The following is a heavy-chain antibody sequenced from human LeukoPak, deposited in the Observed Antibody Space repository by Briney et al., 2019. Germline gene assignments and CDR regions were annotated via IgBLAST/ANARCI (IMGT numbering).Heavy chain of an antibody. V-gene: IGHV3-21*01. D-gene: IGHD5-18*01. J-gene: IGHJ4*02. Sequence: PGGSLRLSCAASGFTFSSYSMNWVCQAPGKGLEWVSSISSSSSYIYYADSVKGRFTISRDNAKNSLYLQMNSLRAEDTAVYYCARDRGSYGYWIDYWGQGTLVTVSS. CDR1: GFTFSSYS. CDR2: ISSSSSYI. CDR3: ARDRGSYGYWIDY.